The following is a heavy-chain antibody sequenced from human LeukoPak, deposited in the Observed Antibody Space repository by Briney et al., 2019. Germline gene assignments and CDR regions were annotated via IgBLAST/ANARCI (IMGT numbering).Heavy chain of an antibody. V-gene: IGHV3-21*01. J-gene: IGHJ4*02. Sequence: GGSLRLSCAASGFSFSTYTMNWVRQAPGKGLEWVSSISSSSSYIYYADSVKGRFTISRDNAKNSLYLQMNSLRAEDTAVYYCARDLYRIVVVPHYFDYWGQGTLVTVSS. CDR3: ARDLYRIVVVPHYFDY. D-gene: IGHD3-22*01. CDR1: GFSFSTYT. CDR2: ISSSSSYI.